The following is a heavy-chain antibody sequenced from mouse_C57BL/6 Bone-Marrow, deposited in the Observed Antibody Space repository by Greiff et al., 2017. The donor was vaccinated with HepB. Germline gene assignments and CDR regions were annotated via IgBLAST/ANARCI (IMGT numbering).Heavy chain of an antibody. CDR2: ISDGGSYT. V-gene: IGHV5-4*01. D-gene: IGHD1-1*01. CDR1: GFTFSSYA. Sequence: EVKVVESGGGLVKPGGSLKLSCAASGFTFSSYAMSWVRQTPEKRLEWVATISDGGSYTYYPDNVKGRFTISRDNAKNNLYLQMSHLKSEDTAMYYCARDTTVVAPYFDVWGTGTTVTVSS. CDR3: ARDTTVVAPYFDV. J-gene: IGHJ1*03.